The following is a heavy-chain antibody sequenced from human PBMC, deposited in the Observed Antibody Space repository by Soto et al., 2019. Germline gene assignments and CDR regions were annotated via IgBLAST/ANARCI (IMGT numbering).Heavy chain of an antibody. CDR2: IYYSGST. Sequence: SETLSLTCTVSGGSISSYYWSWIRQPPGKGLEWIGYIYYSGSTNYNPSLKSRVTISVDTSKNQFPLKLSSVTATDTAVYYCARAKVGFGELLWGRYYYYYMDVWGKGTTVTVSS. D-gene: IGHD3-10*01. CDR3: ARAKVGFGELLWGRYYYYYMDV. CDR1: GGSISSYY. V-gene: IGHV4-59*01. J-gene: IGHJ6*03.